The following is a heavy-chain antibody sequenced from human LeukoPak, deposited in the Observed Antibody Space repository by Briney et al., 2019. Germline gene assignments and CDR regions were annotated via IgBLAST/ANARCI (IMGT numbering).Heavy chain of an antibody. CDR2: ISYDGSNK. Sequence: GRSLRLSCAASGFTFSSYGMHWVRQAPGKGLEWVAVISYDGSNKYYADSVKGRFTISRDNSKNTLYLQMNSLRAEDAAVYYCAKGRRANKYCSSTSCWQELDYWGQGTLVTVSS. J-gene: IGHJ4*02. CDR1: GFTFSSYG. V-gene: IGHV3-30*18. CDR3: AKGRRANKYCSSTSCWQELDY. D-gene: IGHD2-2*01.